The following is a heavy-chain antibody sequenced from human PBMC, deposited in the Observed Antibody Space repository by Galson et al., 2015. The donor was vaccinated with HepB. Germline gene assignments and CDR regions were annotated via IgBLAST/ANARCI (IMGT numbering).Heavy chain of an antibody. CDR1: GFSLSTSGMR. V-gene: IGHV2-70*04. Sequence: PALVKPTQTLTLTCTFSGFSLSTSGMRVSWIRQPPGKALEWLARIDWDDDKFYSPSLKTRLTISKDTSKNQVVLIMTNMDPVDTATYYCSRMSRVGDSYYFDYWGQGTLVTVSS. CDR3: SRMSRVGDSYYFDY. CDR2: IDWDDDK. J-gene: IGHJ4*02. D-gene: IGHD1-26*01.